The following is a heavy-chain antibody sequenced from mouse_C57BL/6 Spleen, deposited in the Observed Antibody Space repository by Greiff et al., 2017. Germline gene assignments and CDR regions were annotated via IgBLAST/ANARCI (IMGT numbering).Heavy chain of an antibody. V-gene: IGHV5-9-1*02. Sequence: LVESGEGLVKPGGSLKLSCAASGFTFSSYAMSWVRQTPEKRLEWVAYISSGGDYIYYADTVKGRFTISRDNARNTLYLQMSSMKSEDTAMYYCTRGANWDVSYAMDYWGQGTSVTVSS. D-gene: IGHD4-1*01. CDR1: GFTFSSYA. CDR3: TRGANWDVSYAMDY. J-gene: IGHJ4*01. CDR2: ISSGGDYI.